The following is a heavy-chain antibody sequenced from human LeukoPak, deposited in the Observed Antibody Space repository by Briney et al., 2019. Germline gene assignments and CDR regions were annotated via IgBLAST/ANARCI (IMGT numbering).Heavy chain of an antibody. CDR3: ARGGWGTAIDH. CDR2: VNNDGSGT. Sequence: GGSLRLSCAASGFSFSGYWMHWVRQAPGKGLVWVSHVNNDGSGTTYVDSVKGRFTISRDNAKNTVDLQMNSLRAEDTAVYYCARGGWGTAIDHLGQGTLVTVSS. J-gene: IGHJ4*02. V-gene: IGHV3-74*01. CDR1: GFSFSGYW. D-gene: IGHD1-7*01.